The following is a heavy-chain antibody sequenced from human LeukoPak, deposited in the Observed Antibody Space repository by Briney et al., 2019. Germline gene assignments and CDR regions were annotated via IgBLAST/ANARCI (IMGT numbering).Heavy chain of an antibody. D-gene: IGHD1-26*01. J-gene: IGHJ6*03. CDR2: IKQDGSEK. CDR1: GFTFSSYW. Sequence: GGSLRLSCAASGFTFSSYWMSWVRQAPGKGLEWVANIKQDGSEKYYVDSVKGRFTISRDNAKKSSYLQMNSLRAEDTAVYYCARDGTGSYHTSYYYYYYMDVRGKGTTVTVSS. CDR3: ARDGTGSYHTSYYYYYYMDV. V-gene: IGHV3-7*01.